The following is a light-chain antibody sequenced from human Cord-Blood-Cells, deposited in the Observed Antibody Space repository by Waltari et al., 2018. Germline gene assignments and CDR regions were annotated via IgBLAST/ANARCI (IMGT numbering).Light chain of an antibody. V-gene: IGLV2-11*01. J-gene: IGLJ2*01. Sequence: QSALTQPRSVSGSHGQSVTISCTGTSSDVGGYNYVSWYQQHPGKAPKLMIYDVSKRPSGVPDRFSGSKSGKTASLTISGLQAEDEADYYCCSYVGSYLFGGGTKLTVL. CDR3: CSYVGSYL. CDR2: DVS. CDR1: SSDVGGYNY.